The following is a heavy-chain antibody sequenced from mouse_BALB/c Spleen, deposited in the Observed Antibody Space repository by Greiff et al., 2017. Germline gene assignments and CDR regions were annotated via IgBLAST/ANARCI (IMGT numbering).Heavy chain of an antibody. CDR1: GFTFSSYA. V-gene: IGHV5-9-4*01. CDR3: ASGDYYAMDY. CDR2: ISSGGSYT. Sequence: EVMLVESGGGLVKPGGSLKLSCAASGFTFSSYAMSWVRQSPEKRLEWVAEISSGGSYTYYPDTVKGRFTISRDNAKNTLYLQMSSLKSEDTAMYYCASGDYYAMDYWGQGTSVTVSS. J-gene: IGHJ4*01.